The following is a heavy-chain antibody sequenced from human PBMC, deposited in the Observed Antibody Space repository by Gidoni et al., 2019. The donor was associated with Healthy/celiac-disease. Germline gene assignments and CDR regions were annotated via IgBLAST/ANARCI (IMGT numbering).Heavy chain of an antibody. J-gene: IGHJ5*02. CDR3: ARSYGENWNYLDGGFDP. V-gene: IGHV2-26*01. Sequence: VTLKESGPVLVKPTETLTLTCTVSGFPLSTARMGVSWIRQPPGKALEWLAHIFSNDEKSYSTSLKSRLTISKDTSKSQVVLTMTNMDPVDTATYYCARSYGENWNYLDGGFDPWGQGTLVTVSS. D-gene: IGHD1-7*01. CDR2: IFSNDEK. CDR1: GFPLSTARMG.